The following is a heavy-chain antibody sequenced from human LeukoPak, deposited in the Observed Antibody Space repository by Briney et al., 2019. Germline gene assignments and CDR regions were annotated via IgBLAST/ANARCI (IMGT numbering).Heavy chain of an antibody. Sequence: GASVKVSCKASGYTFTSYGISWVRQAPGQGLEWMGWINTYNANTNYVQKLQGRVTMTTDTSTSTAYMELRSLRSDDTAVYYCARDGGNYRLQPLDYWGQGTLVTVSS. CDR3: ARDGGNYRLQPLDY. D-gene: IGHD1-7*01. J-gene: IGHJ4*02. CDR1: GYTFTSYG. V-gene: IGHV1-18*01. CDR2: INTYNANT.